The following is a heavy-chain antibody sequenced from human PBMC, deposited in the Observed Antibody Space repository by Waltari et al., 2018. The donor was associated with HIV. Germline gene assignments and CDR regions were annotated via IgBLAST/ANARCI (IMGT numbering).Heavy chain of an antibody. V-gene: IGHV2-5*04. D-gene: IGHD3-10*01. J-gene: IGHJ1*01. CDR2: IYWDDDK. Sequence: QLPLQESGPTLVKPTQTLTLTCPFSGFSLTTSGVGVGWIRQPPGKALEWLALIYWDDDKRYSPSLKSRLTITKDTSKNQVVLRMTNMDPVDTGTFFCVRWTMSKITLGFQFWGQGTPVTVSS. CDR3: VRWTMSKITLGFQF. CDR1: GFSLTTSGVG.